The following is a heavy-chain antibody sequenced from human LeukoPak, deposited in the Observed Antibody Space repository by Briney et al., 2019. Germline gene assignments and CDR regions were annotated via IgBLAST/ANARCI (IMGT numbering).Heavy chain of an antibody. J-gene: IGHJ6*03. Sequence: ASVKVSCKASGYTFTGNYMHWVRQAPGQGLEWMGWINPNSGGTNYAQKFQGRVTMTRDTSISTAYMELSRLRSDDTAVYYCAYSSGHRRYYYYYYMDVWGKGTTVTVSS. D-gene: IGHD6-19*01. V-gene: IGHV1-2*02. CDR1: GYTFTGNY. CDR2: INPNSGGT. CDR3: AYSSGHRRYYYYYYMDV.